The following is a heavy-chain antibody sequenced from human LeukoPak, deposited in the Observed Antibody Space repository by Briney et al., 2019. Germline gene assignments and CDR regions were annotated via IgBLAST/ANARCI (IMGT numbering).Heavy chain of an antibody. Sequence: SEILSLTCSVTGDFFSGGTSDWAWIRQPPGKGLEWLGNIYYRGSTHYSPSLESRVTISVDTSRNQFSLRLKSVTAADTAVYYCARVGVRTYCGSGCYSDYFDSWGQGTLVTVSS. CDR1: GDFFSGGTSD. J-gene: IGHJ4*02. V-gene: IGHV4-39*07. CDR3: ARVGVRTYCGSGCYSDYFDS. D-gene: IGHD2-21*02. CDR2: IYYRGST.